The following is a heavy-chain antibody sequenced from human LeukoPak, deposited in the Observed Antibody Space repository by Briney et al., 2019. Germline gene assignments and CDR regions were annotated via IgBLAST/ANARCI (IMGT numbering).Heavy chain of an antibody. Sequence: GGSLRLSSAASGFTFDDYAMHWVRPAPGNGLEWGSGISWDSGSIGYADSVKGTFTISRDNATNSLYLRINSLRATDTPLYYCAKDIGYRRIAAAGHDAFDIWGQGTMVTVSS. J-gene: IGHJ3*02. CDR3: AKDIGYRRIAAAGHDAFDI. CDR1: GFTFDDYA. V-gene: IGHV3-9*01. CDR2: ISWDSGSI. D-gene: IGHD6-13*01.